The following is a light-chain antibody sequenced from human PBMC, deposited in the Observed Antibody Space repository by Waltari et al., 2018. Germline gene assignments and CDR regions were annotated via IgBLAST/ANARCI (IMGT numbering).Light chain of an antibody. V-gene: IGKV3-20*01. CDR2: STY. Sequence: IVLTQSPGTLSLSPGDRATLSCRASQTVSTIALSWYQQKPGQAPRVLIYSTYNRATGIPDRFSGIGSGTDCTLTINRLAPEDFAMYYCQQYDGIVVTFGGGTKVEI. CDR3: QQYDGIVVT. CDR1: QTVSTIA. J-gene: IGKJ4*01.